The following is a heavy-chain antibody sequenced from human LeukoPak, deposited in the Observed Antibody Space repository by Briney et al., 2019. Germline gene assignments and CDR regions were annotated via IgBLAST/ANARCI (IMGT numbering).Heavy chain of an antibody. CDR1: GGTFSSYA. V-gene: IGHV1-69*01. J-gene: IGHJ3*02. CDR2: IVPIFGTA. D-gene: IGHD5-18*01. Sequence: SVKVSCKASGGTFSSYAISWVRQAPGQGLEWMGGIVPIFGTANYAQKFQGRVTITADESTSTAYMELSSLRSEDTAVYYCAREGIQDTAMVYAFDIWGQGTMVTVSS. CDR3: AREGIQDTAMVYAFDI.